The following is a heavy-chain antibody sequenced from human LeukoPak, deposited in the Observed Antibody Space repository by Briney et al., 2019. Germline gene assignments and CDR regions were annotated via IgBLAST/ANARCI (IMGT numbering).Heavy chain of an antibody. CDR1: GYTFTSYD. J-gene: IGHJ3*02. CDR2: MNPNSGNT. CDR3: AGSALPDDAFDI. D-gene: IGHD1-14*01. V-gene: IGHV1-8*01. Sequence: ASVKVSCKASGYTFTSYDINWVRQATGQGLEWMGWMNPNSGNTGYAQKFQGRVTMTRNTSISTAYMELSSLRSEDTAVYYCAGSALPDDAFDIWGQGTMVTVSS.